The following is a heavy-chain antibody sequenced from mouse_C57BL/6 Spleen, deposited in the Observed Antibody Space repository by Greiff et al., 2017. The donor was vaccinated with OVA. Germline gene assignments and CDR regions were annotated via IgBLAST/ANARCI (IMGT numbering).Heavy chain of an antibody. Sequence: DVKLVESGGGLVKPGGSLTLSCAASGFTFSSYAMSWVRQTPEKRLEWVATISDGGSYTYYPDNVKGRFTISRDNAKNNLYRQMSHLKSEDTAMYYCARGDSNYDYAMDYWGQGTSVTVSS. V-gene: IGHV5-4*03. D-gene: IGHD2-5*01. J-gene: IGHJ4*01. CDR2: ISDGGSYT. CDR1: GFTFSSYA. CDR3: ARGDSNYDYAMDY.